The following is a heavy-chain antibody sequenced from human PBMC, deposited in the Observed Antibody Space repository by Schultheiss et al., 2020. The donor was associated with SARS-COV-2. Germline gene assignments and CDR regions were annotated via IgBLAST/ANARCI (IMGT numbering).Heavy chain of an antibody. CDR2: ISAYNGNT. D-gene: IGHD2-15*01. V-gene: IGHV1-18*01. Sequence: ASVKVSCKASGYTFTSYGISWVRQAPGQGPEWMGWISAYNGNTNYAQKLQGRVTMTTDTSTSTAYMELRSLRSDDTAVYYCARGSGYDHYYGMDVWGQGTTVTVSS. J-gene: IGHJ6*02. CDR1: GYTFTSYG. CDR3: ARGSGYDHYYGMDV.